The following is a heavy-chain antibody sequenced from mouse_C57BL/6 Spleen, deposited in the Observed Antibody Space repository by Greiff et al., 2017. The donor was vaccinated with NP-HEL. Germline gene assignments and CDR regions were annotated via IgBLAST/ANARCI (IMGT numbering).Heavy chain of an antibody. Sequence: EVKLQESGGGLVKPGGSLKLSCAASGFTFSDYGMHWVRQAPEKGLEWVAYISSGSSTIYYADTVKGRFTISRDNAKNTLFLQMTSLRSEDTAMYYCARSTGFLLSMDDWGQGTSVTVSS. CDR3: ARSTGFLLSMDD. V-gene: IGHV5-17*01. CDR1: GFTFSDYG. CDR2: ISSGSSTI. D-gene: IGHD4-1*02. J-gene: IGHJ4*01.